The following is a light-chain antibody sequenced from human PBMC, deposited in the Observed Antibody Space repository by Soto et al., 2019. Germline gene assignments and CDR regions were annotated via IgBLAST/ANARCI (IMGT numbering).Light chain of an antibody. CDR3: QPYNSYSRT. V-gene: IGKV1-5*03. Sequence: EIEMTQSPSTLSLSVGDRATITCRASQTVSSWLAWYQQKPGKAPKLLIYKASTLETGVPSSFSGSGSETEFTLTISSLQPDDSATYYCQPYNSYSRTFGQGTKVDIK. J-gene: IGKJ1*01. CDR1: QTVSSW. CDR2: KAS.